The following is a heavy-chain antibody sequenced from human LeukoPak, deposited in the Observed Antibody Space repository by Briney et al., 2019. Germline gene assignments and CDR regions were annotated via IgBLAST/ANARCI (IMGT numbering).Heavy chain of an antibody. CDR1: GFTFTSYW. CDR2: INQDGSEK. CDR3: ARGGGSYNH. Sequence: GGSLRLSCAASGFTFTSYWMSWVRQAPGKGLEWVANINQDGSEKYYVDSVKGRFTISRDNAKNSLYLQMNSLRAEDTAVYYCARGGGSYNHWGQGTLVTVSP. D-gene: IGHD3-16*01. J-gene: IGHJ4*02. V-gene: IGHV3-7*01.